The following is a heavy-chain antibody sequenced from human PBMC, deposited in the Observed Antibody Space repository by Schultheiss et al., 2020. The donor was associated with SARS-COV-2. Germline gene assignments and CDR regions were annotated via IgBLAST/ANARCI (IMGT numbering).Heavy chain of an antibody. CDR3: ARVFMDSYGSNWFDP. CDR1: GYTFTGYY. D-gene: IGHD5-18*01. Sequence: ASVKVSCKASGYTFTGYYMHWVRQAPGQGLEWMGWINPNSGGTNYAQKFQGRVTMTRNTSISTAYMELSSLRSEDTAVYYCARVFMDSYGSNWFDPWGQGTLVTVSS. V-gene: IGHV1-2*02. CDR2: INPNSGGT. J-gene: IGHJ5*02.